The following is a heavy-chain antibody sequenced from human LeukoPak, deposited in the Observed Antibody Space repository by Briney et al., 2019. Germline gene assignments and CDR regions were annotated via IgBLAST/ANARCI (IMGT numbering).Heavy chain of an antibody. J-gene: IGHJ5*02. Sequence: GGSLRLSCAASGVTVDSNSMSWVRQAPGKGLEWVSVIYSGGSTYHADSVKGRFTISRDNSKNTLYLQMNSLRAEDTAVYYCARDLIDYGDYQYPNWFDPWGQGTLVTVSS. V-gene: IGHV3-53*01. CDR3: ARDLIDYGDYQYPNWFDP. CDR2: IYSGGST. CDR1: GVTVDSNS. D-gene: IGHD4-17*01.